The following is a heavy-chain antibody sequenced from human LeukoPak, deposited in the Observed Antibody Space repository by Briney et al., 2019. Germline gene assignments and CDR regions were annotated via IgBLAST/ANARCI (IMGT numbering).Heavy chain of an antibody. CDR1: GVSISSGGYC. CDR3: ARGGNSAYYPFDF. CDR2: IYYRGNT. J-gene: IGHJ4*01. Sequence: SQTLSLTCTVSGVSISSGGYCWSWSRQHPGKGLECIGYIYYRGNTYYNPSLKSRVTMSVDTSKNRFSLKLSSVTAADTAVYFCARGGNSAYYPFDFWGHGPLVTVSS. V-gene: IGHV4-31*03. D-gene: IGHD3-22*01.